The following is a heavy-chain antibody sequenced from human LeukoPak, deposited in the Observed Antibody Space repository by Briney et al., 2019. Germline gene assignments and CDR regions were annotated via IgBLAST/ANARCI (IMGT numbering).Heavy chain of an antibody. D-gene: IGHD6-19*01. CDR1: GFSFDDYA. CDR3: AKDTRASAGTNFDY. CDR2: ISWNSGSI. Sequence: GGSLRLSCAASGFSFDDYAMHWVRQAPGKGLEWVSGISWNSGSIGYADSVKGRFTISRVNAKNSLYLQMNSLRAEDTALYYCAKDTRASAGTNFDYWGQGTLVTVSS. V-gene: IGHV3-9*01. J-gene: IGHJ4*02.